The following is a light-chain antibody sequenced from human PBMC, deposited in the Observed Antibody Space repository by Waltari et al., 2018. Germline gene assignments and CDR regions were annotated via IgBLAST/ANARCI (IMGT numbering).Light chain of an antibody. V-gene: IGKV1-5*03. J-gene: IGKJ4*01. Sequence: DLQMTQSPSTLSASVGHRVTIPCRASQSIISWLAWYQQKPGKAPKFLIYKASTLESGVPSRFDGSGSGTEFTLTISSLQSDDFATYYCQQYSSYPVTFGGGTKVEIK. CDR3: QQYSSYPVT. CDR1: QSIISW. CDR2: KAS.